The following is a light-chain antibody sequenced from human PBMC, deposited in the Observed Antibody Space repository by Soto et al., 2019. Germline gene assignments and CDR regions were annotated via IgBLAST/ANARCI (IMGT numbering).Light chain of an antibody. Sequence: DVQMTQSPATLSASVGDTVTITCQASQNINTRLAWYQQRPGKAPKLLVFSASRLKAGVPSRFSGTGSGTDFALTISGLQPDDFATYYCQQFDNFSRTFGRGTKLEI. CDR2: SAS. CDR3: QQFDNFSRT. V-gene: IGKV1-5*01. J-gene: IGKJ1*01. CDR1: QNINTR.